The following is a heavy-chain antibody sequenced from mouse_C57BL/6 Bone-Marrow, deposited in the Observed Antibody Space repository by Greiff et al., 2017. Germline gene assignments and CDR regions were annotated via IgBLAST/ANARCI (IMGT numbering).Heavy chain of an antibody. Sequence: QVQLQQPGTELVKPGASVKLSCKASGYTFTSYWMHWVKQRPGQGLEWIGNLNPSNGGTHYNEKFKSKATLTVDKSSSTAYMQLSRLTSEDSAVXCCARWDWDVPYFDYWGQGTTLTVSS. CDR1: GYTFTSYW. J-gene: IGHJ2*01. CDR3: ARWDWDVPYFDY. D-gene: IGHD4-1*01. V-gene: IGHV1-53*01. CDR2: LNPSNGGT.